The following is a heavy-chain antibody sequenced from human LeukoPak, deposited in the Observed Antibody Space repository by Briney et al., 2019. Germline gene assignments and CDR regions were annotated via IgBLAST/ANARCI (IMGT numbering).Heavy chain of an antibody. D-gene: IGHD3-22*01. CDR1: GFTFSSYG. V-gene: IGHV3-30*02. Sequence: PGGSLRLSCAASGFTFSSYGMHWVRQAPDKGLEWVAFIRYDGNNKYYVDSVKGRFTISRDNSKNTLYLQMNSLRAEDTAVYYCAQVVTTYYYDTSGYSDYWGQGTLVTVSS. J-gene: IGHJ4*02. CDR2: IRYDGNNK. CDR3: AQVVTTYYYDTSGYSDY.